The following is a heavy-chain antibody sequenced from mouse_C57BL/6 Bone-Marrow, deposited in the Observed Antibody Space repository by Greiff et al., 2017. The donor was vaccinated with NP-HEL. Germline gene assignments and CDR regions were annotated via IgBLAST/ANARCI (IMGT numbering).Heavy chain of an antibody. CDR2: ISYDGSK. Sequence: ESGPGLVKPSQSLSLTCSVTGYSITSGYYWNWIRQFPGNKLEWMGYISYDGSKNYNPSLKNRISITRDTSKNQFFLKLNSVTTEDTATYYCARAQISWFAYWGQGTLVTVSA. J-gene: IGHJ3*01. CDR3: ARAQISWFAY. V-gene: IGHV3-6*01. CDR1: GYSITSGYY.